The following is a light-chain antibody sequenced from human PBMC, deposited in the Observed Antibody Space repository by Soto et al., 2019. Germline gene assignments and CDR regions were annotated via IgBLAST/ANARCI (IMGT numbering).Light chain of an antibody. V-gene: IGLV6-57*01. J-gene: IGLJ3*02. CDR1: SGSIASNY. CDR3: QSYDATNQV. Sequence: NFMLTQPHSVSESPGKTVIISCTRSSGSIASNYVQWYQQRPGSSPTTVIYEDNQRPSGVPDRFSGSIDSSSNSASLTISGLEAEDAAGYYCQSYDATNQVFGGGTKLTVL. CDR2: EDN.